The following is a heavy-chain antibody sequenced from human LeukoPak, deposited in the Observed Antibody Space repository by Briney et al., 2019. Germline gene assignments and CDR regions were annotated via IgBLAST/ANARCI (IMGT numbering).Heavy chain of an antibody. V-gene: IGHV4-39*01. CDR1: GGSISSSPYY. J-gene: IGHJ4*02. D-gene: IGHD6-19*01. CDR3: ARHASVDGNWPRPLDY. Sequence: PSETLSLTCTVSGGSISSSPYYWGWIRQPSGKGLEWIGNIYYSGSTYYNPSLKTRVTISVDTSKNQFSLKLTSVTAADTAVYYCARHASVDGNWPRPLDYWGQGSLVTVSS. CDR2: IYYSGST.